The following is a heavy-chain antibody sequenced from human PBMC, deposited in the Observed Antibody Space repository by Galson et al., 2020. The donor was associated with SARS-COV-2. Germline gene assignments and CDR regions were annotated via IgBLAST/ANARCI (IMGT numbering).Heavy chain of an antibody. D-gene: IGHD3-22*01. CDR2: ISGSGGST. CDR1: GFTFSSYA. CDR3: VIDSSGYLSAFDI. J-gene: IGHJ3*02. V-gene: IGHV3-23*01. Sequence: GGSLRLSCAASGFTFSSYAMSWVRQAPGKGLEWVSAISGSGGSTYYADSVKGRFTISRDNSKNTLYLQMNSLRAEDTAVYYCVIDSSGYLSAFDIWGQGTMVTVSS.